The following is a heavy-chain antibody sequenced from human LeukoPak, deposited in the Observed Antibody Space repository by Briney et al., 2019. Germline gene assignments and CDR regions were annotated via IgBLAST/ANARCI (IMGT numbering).Heavy chain of an antibody. CDR1: GGSISSGSYY. V-gene: IGHV4-39*07. Sequence: SETLSLTCTVSGGSISSGSYYWSWIRQPPGKGLEWIGNFYNSGSTFYSPSLKSRVSISIDTSTNQFSLKLTSVTAADTAVYYCARKGYCNSGGRPTRYGGSFDLWGQGTMVTVSS. CDR3: ARKGYCNSGGRPTRYGGSFDL. J-gene: IGHJ3*01. D-gene: IGHD2-8*01. CDR2: FYNSGST.